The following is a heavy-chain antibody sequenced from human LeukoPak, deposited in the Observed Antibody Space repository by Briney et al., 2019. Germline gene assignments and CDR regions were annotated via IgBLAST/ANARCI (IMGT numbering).Heavy chain of an antibody. Sequence: PGGSLRLSCAASGFTFSSYSMNWVRQAPGKGLEWVSYISSSSSTIYYADSVKGRFTISRDNAKNSLYLQMNSLRAEDTAVYYCARVGSGSYYDASRFDYWGRGTLVTVSS. CDR1: GFTFSSYS. V-gene: IGHV3-48*01. CDR3: ARVGSGSYYDASRFDY. J-gene: IGHJ4*02. CDR2: ISSSSSTI. D-gene: IGHD1-26*01.